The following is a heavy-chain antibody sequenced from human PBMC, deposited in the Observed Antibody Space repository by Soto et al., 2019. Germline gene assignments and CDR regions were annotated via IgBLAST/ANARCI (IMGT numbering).Heavy chain of an antibody. V-gene: IGHV1-69*13. Sequence: ASVKVSCKASGGTFSSYAISWVRQAAGQGLEWMGGIIPIFGTANYAQKFQGRVTITADGSTSTAYMERSSLRSEDTAVYYCASNNGGYHDGFDIWGQGTMVTVSS. CDR2: IIPIFGTA. D-gene: IGHD2-2*01. CDR3: ASNNGGYHDGFDI. J-gene: IGHJ3*02. CDR1: GGTFSSYA.